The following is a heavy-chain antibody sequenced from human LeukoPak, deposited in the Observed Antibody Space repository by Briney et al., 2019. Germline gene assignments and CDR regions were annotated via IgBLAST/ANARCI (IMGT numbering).Heavy chain of an antibody. Sequence: PGGSLRLSCAASGFTVSSNYMSWVRQAPGKGLEWVSVIYSGGSTYYADSVKGRFTISRDNSKNTLYLQMNSLRAEDTAVYYCARVRSGGSCYYGAFDIWGQGTMVTVSS. CDR2: IYSGGST. CDR1: GFTVSSNY. V-gene: IGHV3-53*01. J-gene: IGHJ3*02. D-gene: IGHD2-15*01. CDR3: ARVRSGGSCYYGAFDI.